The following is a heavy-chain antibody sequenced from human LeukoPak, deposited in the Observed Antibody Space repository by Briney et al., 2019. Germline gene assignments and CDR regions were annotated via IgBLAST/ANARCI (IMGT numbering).Heavy chain of an antibody. CDR3: ARSGYQPSDYMDV. CDR1: GFTFSSYG. J-gene: IGHJ6*03. D-gene: IGHD3-22*01. CDR2: IWYDGSNK. Sequence: GGSLRLSCAASGFTFSSYGMHWVRQAPGKGLEWVAVIWYDGSNKYYADSVKGRFTISRYNSKNTLYLQMNSLRAEDTAVYYCARSGYQPSDYMDVWGKGTTVTVSS. V-gene: IGHV3-33*01.